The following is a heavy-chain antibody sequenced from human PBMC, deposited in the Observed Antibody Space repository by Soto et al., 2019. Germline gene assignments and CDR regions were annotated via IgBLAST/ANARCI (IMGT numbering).Heavy chain of an antibody. J-gene: IGHJ6*02. CDR3: ARDTNGDYGTRYYYGMDV. CDR1: GGSISSRYYY. D-gene: IGHD4-17*01. V-gene: IGHV4-30-4*01. CDR2: IYYSGST. Sequence: QVQLQESGPGLVKPSQTLSLTCSVSGGSISSRYYYWSWIRQPPGKGLEWIGYIYYSGSTYYNPSLKSRLTISLDTSKNQFSLKLSSVTAADTAVYYCARDTNGDYGTRYYYGMDVWGQGTTVTVSS.